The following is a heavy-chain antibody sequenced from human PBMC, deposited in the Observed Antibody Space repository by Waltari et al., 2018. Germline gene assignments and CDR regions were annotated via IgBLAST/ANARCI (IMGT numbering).Heavy chain of an antibody. D-gene: IGHD3-9*01. CDR3: ARSGLVSAFDY. J-gene: IGHJ4*02. Sequence: EVQLVESGGGLVQPGGSMSLSCVDSGFDLHGYWMGWFRQAPGKSLEWVANINDDGTKEFYVESLKGLVTISRDNAKNSVYLQTTSLRAEDTALYYCARSGLVSAFDYWGQGSLVTVAS. CDR1: GFDLHGYW. CDR2: INDDGTKE. V-gene: IGHV3-7*01.